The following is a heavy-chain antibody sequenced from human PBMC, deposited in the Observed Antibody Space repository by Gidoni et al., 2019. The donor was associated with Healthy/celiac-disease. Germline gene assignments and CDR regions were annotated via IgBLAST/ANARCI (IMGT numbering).Heavy chain of an antibody. J-gene: IGHJ4*02. CDR3: AKGGIVGATTSTYDY. D-gene: IGHD1-26*01. Sequence: EVQLLESGGGLVQPGGSLVLSCAASGFTFSSYALSWVRQDPGKGLEWVSAISGSGGSTYYADSVKGRFTISRDNSKNTLYLQMNSLRAEDTAVYYCAKGGIVGATTSTYDYWGQGTLVTVSS. CDR2: ISGSGGST. V-gene: IGHV3-23*01. CDR1: GFTFSSYA.